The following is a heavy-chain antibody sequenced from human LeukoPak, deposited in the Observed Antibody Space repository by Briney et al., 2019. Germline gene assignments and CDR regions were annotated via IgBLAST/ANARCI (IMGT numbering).Heavy chain of an antibody. Sequence: PGRSLRLSCAASGFTFSRYAMHWVRQAPDKGLEWVAIISYDGIHKYYADSVKGRFTISRDNSKNSLYLQMNSLRAEDTAVYYCARETDSTLFDYWGQGTLVTVSS. CDR3: ARETDSTLFDY. D-gene: IGHD2-2*01. J-gene: IGHJ4*02. CDR2: ISYDGIHK. V-gene: IGHV3-30*04. CDR1: GFTFSRYA.